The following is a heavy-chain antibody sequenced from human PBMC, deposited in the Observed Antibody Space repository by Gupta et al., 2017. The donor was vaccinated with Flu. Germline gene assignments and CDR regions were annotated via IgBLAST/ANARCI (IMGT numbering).Heavy chain of an antibody. D-gene: IGHD3-16*01. J-gene: IGHJ4*02. Sequence: MSWVRQAPGKGLEWVANIKQDGSEKYYVDSGKGRFTISRDNAKNSLYLQMNSLRAEDTAVYYCARGLGSFDYWGQGTLVTVSS. CDR3: ARGLGSFDY. CDR2: IKQDGSEK. V-gene: IGHV3-7*01.